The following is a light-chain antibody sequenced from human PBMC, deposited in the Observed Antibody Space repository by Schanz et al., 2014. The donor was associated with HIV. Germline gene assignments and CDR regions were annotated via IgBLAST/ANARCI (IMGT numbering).Light chain of an antibody. CDR1: SSNIGNNF. CDR3: GAWDSGRRAVV. J-gene: IGLJ2*01. Sequence: QSVLTQPPSVSAAPGQKVTISCSGSSSNIGNNFVSWYQQLPGTAPKLLIYDNNKRPSGIPDRFTGSKTGTTATLGITGLQAGDEAEYYCGAWDSGRRAVVFGGGTKLTVL. CDR2: DNN. V-gene: IGLV1-51*01.